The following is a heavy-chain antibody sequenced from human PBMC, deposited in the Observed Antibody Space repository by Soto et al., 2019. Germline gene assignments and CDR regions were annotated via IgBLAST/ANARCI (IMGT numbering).Heavy chain of an antibody. D-gene: IGHD4-17*01. V-gene: IGHV3-33*01. CDR3: ARSPGLYPNGDPTPPFDY. CDR2: IWYDGSNK. J-gene: IGHJ4*02. CDR1: GFTFSSYG. Sequence: GGSLRLSCAASGFTFSSYGMHWVRQAPGKGLEWVAVIWYDGSNKYYADSVKGRFTISRDNSKNTLYLQMNSLRAEDTAVYYCARSPGLYPNGDPTPPFDYWGQGTLVTVSS.